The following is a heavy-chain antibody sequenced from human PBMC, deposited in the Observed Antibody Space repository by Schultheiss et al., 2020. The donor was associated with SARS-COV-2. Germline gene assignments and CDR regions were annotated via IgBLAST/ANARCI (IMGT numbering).Heavy chain of an antibody. CDR3: ARERMIVVVITTSGMDV. Sequence: SETLSLTCAISGDSVSSNSPAWNWIRQSPSRGLEWLGRTYYRSKWYNDYAVSVKSRITINPDTSKNQFSLQLNSVTPEDTAVYYCARERMIVVVITTSGMDVWGQGTTVTVSS. CDR2: TYYRSKWYN. V-gene: IGHV6-1*01. CDR1: GDSVSSNSPA. J-gene: IGHJ6*02. D-gene: IGHD3-22*01.